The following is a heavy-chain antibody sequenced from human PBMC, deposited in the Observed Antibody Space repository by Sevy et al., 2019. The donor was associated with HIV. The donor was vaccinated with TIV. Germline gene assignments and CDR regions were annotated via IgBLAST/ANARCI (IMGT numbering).Heavy chain of an antibody. CDR2: IYYNGNA. CDR1: GVSISTHS. J-gene: IGHJ6*02. Sequence: SETLSLTCTVSGVSISTHSWSWIRQPLGKGLEYIGYIYYNGNANYNPSFQSRVTISGDTSMNQLSLKLTSVTAADTAVYYCARDMDNFYGMDVWGQGTTVTVSS. CDR3: ARDMDNFYGMDV. V-gene: IGHV4-59*11. D-gene: IGHD3-10*01.